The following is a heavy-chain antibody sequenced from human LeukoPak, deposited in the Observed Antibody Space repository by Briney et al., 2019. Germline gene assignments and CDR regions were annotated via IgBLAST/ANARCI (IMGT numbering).Heavy chain of an antibody. CDR3: ARDGYSSSWYHYYGMDV. CDR1: GFTFSSYS. Sequence: GGSLRLSCAASGFTFSSYSMNWVRQAPGKGLEWVSSISSSSSYIYYADSVKGRFTISRDNAKNSLYLQMNSLRAEDTAVYYCARDGYSSSWYHYYGMDVWGQGTTVTVSS. V-gene: IGHV3-21*01. D-gene: IGHD6-13*01. J-gene: IGHJ6*02. CDR2: ISSSSSYI.